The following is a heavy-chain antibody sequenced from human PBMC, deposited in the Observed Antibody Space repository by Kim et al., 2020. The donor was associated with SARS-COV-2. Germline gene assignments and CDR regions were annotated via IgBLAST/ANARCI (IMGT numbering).Heavy chain of an antibody. V-gene: IGHV1-8*01. CDR2: MNPNSGNT. CDR3: ARGSLYDPSDRGFDY. J-gene: IGHJ4*02. D-gene: IGHD3-22*01. Sequence: ASVKVSCKASGYTFTSCDINWVRQATGHGLEWVGCMNPNSGNTVYAQKFQGRVIMTRNTSIGTAYMELSSLRSEDTAVYYCARGSLYDPSDRGFDYWGQGALVTVSS. CDR1: GYTFTSCD.